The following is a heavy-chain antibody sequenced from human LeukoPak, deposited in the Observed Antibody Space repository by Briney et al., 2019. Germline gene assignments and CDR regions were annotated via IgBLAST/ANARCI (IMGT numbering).Heavy chain of an antibody. J-gene: IGHJ4*02. CDR2: ISSSGSTI. V-gene: IGHV3-48*03. D-gene: IGHD3-22*01. CDR3: ARGGYPLYYFDY. Sequence: GGSLRISCAASGFTFSSYEKNWVRQAPGKGLEWVSYISSSGSTIYYADSVKGRFTISRDNAKNSLYLQMNSLRAEDTAVYYCARGGYPLYYFDYWAREPWSPSPQ. CDR1: GFTFSSYE.